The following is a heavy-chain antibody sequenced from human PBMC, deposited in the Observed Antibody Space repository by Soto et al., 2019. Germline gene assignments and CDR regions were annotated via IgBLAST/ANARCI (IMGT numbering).Heavy chain of an antibody. CDR1: GYTFTSYY. V-gene: IGHV1-46*03. D-gene: IGHD6-19*01. J-gene: IGHJ4*02. CDR2: INPGGGAP. CDR3: ARVSQWLVPFDY. Sequence: GASVKVSCKASGYTFTSYYIHWVRQAPGQGLEWMGVINPGGGAPSYAQKFQGRVTMTRDTSTSTVYMELSSLRSDDTAVYYCARVSQWLVPFDYWGQGTLVTVS.